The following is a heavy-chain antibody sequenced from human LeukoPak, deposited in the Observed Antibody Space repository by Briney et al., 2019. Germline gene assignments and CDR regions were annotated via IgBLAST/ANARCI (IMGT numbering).Heavy chain of an antibody. V-gene: IGHV1-2*02. Sequence: ASVKVSCKASGYTFTGYYMHWVRQAPGQGLEWMGWINPNSGGTNYAQKFQGRVTMTRDTSISTAYMELSRLRSDDTAVYYCARGGRTSSSGRYSDYWGQGTLVTVSS. D-gene: IGHD6-6*01. CDR3: ARGGRTSSSGRYSDY. CDR2: INPNSGGT. J-gene: IGHJ4*02. CDR1: GYTFTGYY.